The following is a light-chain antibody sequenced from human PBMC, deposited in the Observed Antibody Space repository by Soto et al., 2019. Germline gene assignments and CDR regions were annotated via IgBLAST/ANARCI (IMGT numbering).Light chain of an antibody. J-gene: IGKJ5*01. Sequence: VMSQSQAALSVSPEESATLSCRASRRVNSHLAWYKQNPGQASRRLIYEASNRPTDIPARFSGSGSGTDFTLTICSLEPEDFTVYYCQQRSNWPLTFGQGTRLEIK. CDR1: RRVNSH. CDR3: QQRSNWPLT. CDR2: EAS. V-gene: IGKV3-11*01.